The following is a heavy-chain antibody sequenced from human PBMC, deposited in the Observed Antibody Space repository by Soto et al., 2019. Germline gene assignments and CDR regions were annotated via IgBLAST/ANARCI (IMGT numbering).Heavy chain of an antibody. J-gene: IGHJ3*02. D-gene: IGHD2-15*01. V-gene: IGHV1-69*02. CDR1: GATFSSYT. Sequence: SVKVSCKACGATFSSYTISGVRQALGQGLEWMGRIIPILGIANYAQKFQGRVTITADKSTSTAYMELSSLRSEDTAVYYCASPYYCSGGSCYDLDAFDIRGQGTMVTVSS. CDR3: ASPYYCSGGSCYDLDAFDI. CDR2: IIPILGIA.